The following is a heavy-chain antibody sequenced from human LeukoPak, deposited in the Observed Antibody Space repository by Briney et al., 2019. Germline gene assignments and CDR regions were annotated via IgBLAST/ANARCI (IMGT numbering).Heavy chain of an antibody. D-gene: IGHD6-13*01. V-gene: IGHV1-18*01. J-gene: IGHJ4*02. CDR2: ISAYNGNT. CDR3: ATTEQGSWYGEH. Sequence: ASVKVSCKASGYTFTSYGISWVRQAPGQGLEWMGWISAYNGNTNYVQKLQGRVTMTTDTSTSTAYMELRSLRSDDTAVYYCATTEQGSWYGEHWGQGTLVTVSS. CDR1: GYTFTSYG.